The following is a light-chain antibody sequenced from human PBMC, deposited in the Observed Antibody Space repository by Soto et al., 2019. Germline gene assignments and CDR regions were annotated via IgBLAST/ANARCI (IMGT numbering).Light chain of an antibody. CDR3: QQYGSSGT. V-gene: IGKV3-20*01. CDR1: EAVTGQY. J-gene: IGKJ1*01. Sequence: ELVLTQSPGTLSLSPGDRATLSCRASEAVTGQYLAGYQQKVGKAPRLLIYGASNSATGIPDRFSGSGSGTDFTLTLSRLEPEDFAVYYCQQYGSSGTFAQGTKVDIK. CDR2: GAS.